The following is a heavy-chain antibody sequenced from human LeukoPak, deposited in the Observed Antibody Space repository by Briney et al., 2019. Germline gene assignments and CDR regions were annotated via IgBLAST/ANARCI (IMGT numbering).Heavy chain of an antibody. CDR3: ARGGYCTNGVCPNWFDP. CDR1: GYTFTSYG. CDR2: ISAYNGNT. Sequence: ASVKVSCKASGYTFTSYGISWVRQAPGQGLEWMGWISAYNGNTNYAQKLQGRVTMTTDTSTSTAYMERRSLRSDDTAVYYCARGGYCTNGVCPNWFDPWGQGTLVTVSS. J-gene: IGHJ5*02. V-gene: IGHV1-18*01. D-gene: IGHD2-8*01.